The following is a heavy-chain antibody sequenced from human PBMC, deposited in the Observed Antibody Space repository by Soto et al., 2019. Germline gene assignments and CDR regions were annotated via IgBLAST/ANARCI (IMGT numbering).Heavy chain of an antibody. V-gene: IGHV1-18*01. J-gene: IGHJ6*02. CDR2: ISAYNGNT. D-gene: IGHD5-18*01. CDR3: ASNSFTAIYYYYYGMDV. CDR1: GGTFNTSP. Sequence: QVQLVQSGAEVIKPGSSVKVSCKSFGGTFNTSPISCVRQAPGQGLEWMGWISAYNGNTNYAQKLQGRVTMTTDTSTSTAYMELRSLRSDDTAVYYCASNSFTAIYYYYYGMDVWGQGTTVTVSS.